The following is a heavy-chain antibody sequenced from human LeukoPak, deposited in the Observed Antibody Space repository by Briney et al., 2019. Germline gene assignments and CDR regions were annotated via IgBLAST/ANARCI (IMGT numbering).Heavy chain of an antibody. Sequence: SETLSLTCTVSGGSISSYYWSWIRQPPGKGLEWIGYIYYSGSTNYNPSLKSRVTISVDTSKNQFSLKLSSVTAADTAVYYCASSYDTSWSDPWGQGTLVTVSS. V-gene: IGHV4-59*01. D-gene: IGHD3-22*01. CDR2: IYYSGST. J-gene: IGHJ5*02. CDR3: ASSYDTSWSDP. CDR1: GGSISSYY.